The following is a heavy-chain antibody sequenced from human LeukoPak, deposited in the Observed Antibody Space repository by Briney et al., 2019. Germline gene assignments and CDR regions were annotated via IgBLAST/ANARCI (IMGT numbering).Heavy chain of an antibody. V-gene: IGHV3-53*01. CDR1: GFTFSSYW. CDR3: AASPTHCGGDCLDY. D-gene: IGHD2-21*02. J-gene: IGHJ4*02. CDR2: IYSGGST. Sequence: GGSLRLSCAASGFTFSSYWMNWARQAPGKGLEWVSVIYSGGSTYYADSVKGRFTISRDNSKNTLYLQMNSLRAEDTAVYHCAASPTHCGGDCLDYWGQGTLVTVSS.